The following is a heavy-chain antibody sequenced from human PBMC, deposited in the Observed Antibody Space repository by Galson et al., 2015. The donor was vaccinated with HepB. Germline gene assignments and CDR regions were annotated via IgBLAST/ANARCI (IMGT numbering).Heavy chain of an antibody. Sequence: SETLSLTCTVSGGSISSYYWSWIRQPPGKGLEWIGYIYYSGSTNYNPSLKSRVTISVDTSKNQFSLKLSSVTAADTAVYYCARLYCSGGSCSGPNWFDPWGQGTLVTVSS. V-gene: IGHV4-59*01. CDR3: ARLYCSGGSCSGPNWFDP. J-gene: IGHJ5*02. CDR2: IYYSGST. CDR1: GGSISSYY. D-gene: IGHD2-15*01.